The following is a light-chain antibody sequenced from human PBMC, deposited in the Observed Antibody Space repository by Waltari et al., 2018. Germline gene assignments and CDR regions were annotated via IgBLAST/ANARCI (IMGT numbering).Light chain of an antibody. V-gene: IGKV1-12*01. CDR2: GTS. CDR3: QQGNSFPIT. Sequence: DIQMTQSPSPVSASVGDRVTITCRASQEIGNRLAWYQQKPGKAPNLLIYGTSSLQTGVPARFSGSGSGTEFTLTISSLQPEDFGTYYCQQGNSFPITFGPGTKVEIK. J-gene: IGKJ3*01. CDR1: QEIGNR.